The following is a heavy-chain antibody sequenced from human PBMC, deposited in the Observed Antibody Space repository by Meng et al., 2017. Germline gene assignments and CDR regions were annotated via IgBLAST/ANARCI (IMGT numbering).Heavy chain of an antibody. CDR3: ARAHIAGYMIFDY. Sequence: EVQLVESGGGLVKPGGSLRLSCAASGFTFSSYSMNWVRQAPGKGLEWVSSISSSSSYIYYADSVKGRFTISRDNAKNSLYLQMNSLRAEDTAVYYCARAHIAGYMIFDYWGQGTLVTVSS. V-gene: IGHV3-21*01. CDR1: GFTFSSYS. J-gene: IGHJ4*02. CDR2: ISSSSSYI. D-gene: IGHD2-15*01.